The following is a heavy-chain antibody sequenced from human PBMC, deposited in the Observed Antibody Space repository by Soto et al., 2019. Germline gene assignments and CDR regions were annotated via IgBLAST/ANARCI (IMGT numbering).Heavy chain of an antibody. V-gene: IGHV1-18*04. CDR3: ARDSITMVRGVIYFDY. CDR2: ISAYNGNT. J-gene: IGHJ4*02. D-gene: IGHD3-10*01. CDR1: GYTFTSYG. Sequence: ASVKVSCKASGYTFTSYGISWVRQAPGQGLEWMGWISAYNGNTNYAQKLQGRVTMTTDTSTSTAYMELRSLRSDDTAVYYCARDSITMVRGVIYFDYWGQGIVVTVSS.